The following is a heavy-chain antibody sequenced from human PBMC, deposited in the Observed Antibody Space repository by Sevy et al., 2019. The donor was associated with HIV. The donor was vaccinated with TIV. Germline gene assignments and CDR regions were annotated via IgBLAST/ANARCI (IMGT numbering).Heavy chain of an antibody. D-gene: IGHD3-3*01. CDR3: TRGDRGYDFWSGYYQYDAFDI. V-gene: IGHV3-49*04. CDR1: GFTFGDYA. CDR2: IRSKAYGGTT. J-gene: IGHJ3*02. Sequence: GGSLRLSCTASGFTFGDYAMSWVRQAPGKGLEWVGFIRSKAYGGTTEYAASVKGSFTITRDDSKSIAYLQMNSLKTEDTAVYYCTRGDRGYDFWSGYYQYDAFDIWGQGTMVTVSS.